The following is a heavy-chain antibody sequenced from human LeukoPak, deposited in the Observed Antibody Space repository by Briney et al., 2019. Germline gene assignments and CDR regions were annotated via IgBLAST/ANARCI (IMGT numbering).Heavy chain of an antibody. V-gene: IGHV3-30-3*01. CDR3: AKQREGISWSPDY. J-gene: IGHJ4*02. Sequence: GGSLRLSCAASGFTFSSYAMHWVRQAPGKGLEWVAVISYDGSNKYYADSVKGRFTISRDNSKNTLYLQMNSLRAEDTAVYYCAKQREGISWSPDYWGQGTLVTVSS. D-gene: IGHD6-13*01. CDR1: GFTFSSYA. CDR2: ISYDGSNK.